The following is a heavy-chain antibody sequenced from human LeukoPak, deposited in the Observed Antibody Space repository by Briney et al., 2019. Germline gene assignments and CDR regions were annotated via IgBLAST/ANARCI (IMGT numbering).Heavy chain of an antibody. D-gene: IGHD2-21*02. CDR3: ARTTSMTASGYDY. CDR2: INPDTGDK. CDR1: GYTFTNYH. V-gene: IGHV1-8*03. J-gene: IGHJ4*02. Sequence: ASVNLSCKSSGYTFTNYHTNWVPHASGQGLEWMTWINPDTGDKGYARKFQDRVTITTDTSISTAYMELSSLSSEDTAVYFCARTTSMTASGYDYWGQGTLVTVSS.